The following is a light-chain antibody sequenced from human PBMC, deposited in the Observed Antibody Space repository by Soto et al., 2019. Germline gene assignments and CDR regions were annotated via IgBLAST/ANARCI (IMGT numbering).Light chain of an antibody. CDR1: QGIRND. J-gene: IGKJ2*01. CDR3: LPDYNYPYT. CDR2: AAY. V-gene: IGKV1-6*01. Sequence: AIQMTQSPSSLSASVGDRVTITCRASQGIRNDLGWYQQKPGKAPKLLIYAAYSVQSGVPSRFSGSGSGTDFTLPIISLQPEDFATYYCLPDYNYPYTFGQGTKLEI.